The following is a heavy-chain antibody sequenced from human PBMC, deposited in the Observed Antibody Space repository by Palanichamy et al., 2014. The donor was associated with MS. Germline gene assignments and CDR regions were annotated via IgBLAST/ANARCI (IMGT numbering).Heavy chain of an antibody. J-gene: IGHJ4*02. V-gene: IGHV1-18*01. CDR2: ISAYNGNT. Sequence: QVQLVQSGAEVKKPGASVKVSCKASGYTFTSYGISWVRQAPGQGLEWMGWISAYNGNTNYAQKLQGRVTMITDTSTSTAYMELRSLRSDDTAVYYCARGKYYYDSSGYSDSPFDYWGQGTLVTVSS. CDR1: GYTFTSYG. CDR3: ARGKYYYDSSGYSDSPFDY. D-gene: IGHD3-22*01.